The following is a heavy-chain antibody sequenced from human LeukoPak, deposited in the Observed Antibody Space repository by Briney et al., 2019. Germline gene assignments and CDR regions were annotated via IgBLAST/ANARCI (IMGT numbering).Heavy chain of an antibody. J-gene: IGHJ4*02. CDR1: GFTFSVCE. Sequence: GGSLRLSCAASGFTFSVCEMHWVRQAPGKGLEWLSYISSSGSTIYYADSVKGRFTISRDNAKNSLYLQMNSLRAEDTAVYYCARDGGDTYYYDSSGYFNYWGQGTLVTVSS. CDR3: ARDGGDTYYYDSSGYFNY. V-gene: IGHV3-48*03. D-gene: IGHD3-22*01. CDR2: ISSSGSTI.